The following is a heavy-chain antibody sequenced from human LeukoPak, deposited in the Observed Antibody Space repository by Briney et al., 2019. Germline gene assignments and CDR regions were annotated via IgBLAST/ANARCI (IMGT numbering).Heavy chain of an antibody. V-gene: IGHV3-48*03. CDR3: ARDRIYHYFDY. D-gene: IGHD5/OR15-5a*01. CDR1: GFTFSSYE. CDR2: INPSGSGV. J-gene: IGHJ4*02. Sequence: GGSLRLSCTVSGFTFSSYEFNWVRQAPGQGLEWLSYINPSGSGVRYADSVKGRFTISRDNSKNTLYLQMSSLRAEDTAVYYCARDRIYHYFDYWGQGTLVTVSS.